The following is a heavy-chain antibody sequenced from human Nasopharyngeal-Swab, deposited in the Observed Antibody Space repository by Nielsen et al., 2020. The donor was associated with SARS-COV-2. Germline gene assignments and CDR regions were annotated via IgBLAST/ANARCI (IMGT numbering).Heavy chain of an antibody. CDR2: IYPSGRT. CDR3: ARKGTGVSAADY. Sequence: VRQMPGKGLAWIGEIYPSGRTAYNPSLKSRVTISVDKSKKQFSQNLYSVTPADTAVYYCARKGTGVSAADYWGQGTLVTVSS. D-gene: IGHD6-13*01. V-gene: IGHV4-4*02. J-gene: IGHJ4*02.